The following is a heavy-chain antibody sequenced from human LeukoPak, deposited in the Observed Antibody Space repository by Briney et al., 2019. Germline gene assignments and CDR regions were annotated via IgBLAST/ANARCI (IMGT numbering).Heavy chain of an antibody. CDR3: ARGPPVSYCSGGSCYYTDDAFDI. CDR2: ISSSSSTI. D-gene: IGHD2-15*01. J-gene: IGHJ3*02. V-gene: IGHV3-48*01. CDR1: GFTFSSYS. Sequence: GGSLRLSCAASGFTFSSYSMNWVRQAPGKGLEWVSYISSSSSTIYYADSVKGRFTISRDNAKNSLYLQMNSLRAEDTAVYYCARGPPVSYCSGGSCYYTDDAFDIWGQGTMVTVSS.